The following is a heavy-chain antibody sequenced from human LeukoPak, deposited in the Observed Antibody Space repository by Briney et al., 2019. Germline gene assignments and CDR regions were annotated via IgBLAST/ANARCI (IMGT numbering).Heavy chain of an antibody. Sequence: PSETLSLTCTVSGGSISSSSYYWSWIRQPPGKGLEWIGTIYYSGITYYNPSLKSRVTMSVDTSKNQFSLKLSSATAADTAVYFCARDSGAYYYDSSDYYRDAFDIWGQGTMVTVSS. V-gene: IGHV4-39*07. CDR1: GGSISSSSYY. D-gene: IGHD3-22*01. J-gene: IGHJ3*02. CDR2: IYYSGIT. CDR3: ARDSGAYYYDSSDYYRDAFDI.